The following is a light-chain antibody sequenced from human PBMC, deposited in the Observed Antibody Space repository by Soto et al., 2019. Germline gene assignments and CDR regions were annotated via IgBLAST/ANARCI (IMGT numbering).Light chain of an antibody. J-gene: IGKJ1*01. CDR1: QSVSRY. CDR2: DAS. Sequence: EIVLTQSPGTLSLSPGERATLSCRASQSVSRYLAWYQQKPGQAPRLLIYDASTRATGISARFSGSGSGTDFTLTISSLEPEDFAMYYCQQRSNWPATFGQGTK. CDR3: QQRSNWPAT. V-gene: IGKV3-11*01.